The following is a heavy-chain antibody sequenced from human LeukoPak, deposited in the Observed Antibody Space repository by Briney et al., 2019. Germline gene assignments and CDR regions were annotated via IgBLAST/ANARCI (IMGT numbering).Heavy chain of an antibody. CDR2: LSSSGGNA. Sequence: GGSLRLSCAASGLTFSNYALSWVRQAPGKGLEWVSALSSSGGNAKYADSVKGRFTISRDNSKNTLYLQMNSLRAEDTAVYYCARGYVDIVATTMREDLDYWGQGTLVTVSS. CDR3: ARGYVDIVATTMREDLDY. D-gene: IGHD5-12*01. V-gene: IGHV3-23*01. J-gene: IGHJ4*02. CDR1: GLTFSNYA.